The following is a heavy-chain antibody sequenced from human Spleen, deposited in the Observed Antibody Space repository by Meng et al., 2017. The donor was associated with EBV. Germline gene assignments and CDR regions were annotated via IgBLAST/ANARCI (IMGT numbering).Heavy chain of an antibody. D-gene: IGHD3-22*01. J-gene: IGHJ4*02. Sequence: QVQLVPSGSELKKPGASVKVSCKASGYTFTNYDMNWVRQAPGQGLEWMGWINTNTGNPTYAQGFAGRFVFSLDTSVSTAYLQISSLKAEDTAVYYCARQGRSDYYDSSGSDYWGQGTLVTVSS. CDR1: GYTFTNYD. CDR3: ARQGRSDYYDSSGSDY. CDR2: INTNTGNP. V-gene: IGHV7-4-1*02.